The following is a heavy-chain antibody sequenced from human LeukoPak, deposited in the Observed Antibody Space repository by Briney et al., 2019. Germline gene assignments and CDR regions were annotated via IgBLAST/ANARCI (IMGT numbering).Heavy chain of an antibody. Sequence: SETLSLTCTVSGGSISSSSYYWGWIRQPPGKGLERIGSIYYSGSTYYNPSLKSRVTISVDTSKNQFSLKLSSVTAADTAVYYCARDSEHTVTRGYYMDVWGKGTTVTVSS. CDR2: IYYSGST. CDR1: GGSISSSSYY. V-gene: IGHV4-39*07. J-gene: IGHJ6*03. D-gene: IGHD4-11*01. CDR3: ARDSEHTVTRGYYMDV.